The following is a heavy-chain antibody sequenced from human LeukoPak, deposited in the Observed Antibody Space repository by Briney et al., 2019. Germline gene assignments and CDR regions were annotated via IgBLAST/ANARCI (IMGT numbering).Heavy chain of an antibody. CDR3: ARGSLPDY. CDR1: GGSFSGYY. J-gene: IGHJ4*02. V-gene: IGHV4-34*01. Sequence: SETLSLTCAVYGGSFSGYYWSWIRQPPGKGLEWIGEINHSGSTNYNPSLKSRVTISVDTSKNQFSLKLSSVTAADTAVYYCARGSLPDYWGQGTLVTVSS. CDR2: INHSGST.